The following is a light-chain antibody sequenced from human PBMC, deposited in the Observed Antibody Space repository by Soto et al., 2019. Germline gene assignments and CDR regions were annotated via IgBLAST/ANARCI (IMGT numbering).Light chain of an antibody. Sequence: EIVLTQSPATLSLSPGERATLSCRASQSVSSDLAWYQQRPGQAPRLLIYDASNRATGVPARFSGSGSGTDFTLTIRSLEPEDFAVYYCQQRSSWVTFGGGTKVEIK. CDR3: QQRSSWVT. CDR2: DAS. J-gene: IGKJ4*01. CDR1: QSVSSD. V-gene: IGKV3-11*01.